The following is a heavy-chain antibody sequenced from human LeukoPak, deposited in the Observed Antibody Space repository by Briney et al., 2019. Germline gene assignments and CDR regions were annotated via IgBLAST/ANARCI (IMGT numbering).Heavy chain of an antibody. J-gene: IGHJ6*02. D-gene: IGHD3-9*01. CDR2: IWYDGSNK. CDR3: AREQRWYDILTGFFDYYGMDV. Sequence: PGGSLRLSCAASGFTFSSYGMHWVRQAPGKGLEWVAGIWYDGSNKYYADSVKGRFTISRDNSKNTLYLQMNSLRAEDTAVYYCAREQRWYDILTGFFDYYGMDVWGQGTTVTVSS. CDR1: GFTFSSYG. V-gene: IGHV3-33*01.